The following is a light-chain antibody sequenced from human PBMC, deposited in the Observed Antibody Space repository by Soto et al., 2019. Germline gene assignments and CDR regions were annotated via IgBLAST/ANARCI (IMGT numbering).Light chain of an antibody. CDR3: QQYNRWPPPLP. CDR1: QSVSSK. Sequence: EIVMTQSPATLSVSPGDRATLSCRASQSVSSKLAWYQQKPRQAPRLLIYDASTRATDIPTRFSGSGSGTEFTLPLSSLQSEDFAVYYCQQYNRWPPPLPFGPGTRLE. V-gene: IGKV3-15*01. CDR2: DAS. J-gene: IGKJ5*01.